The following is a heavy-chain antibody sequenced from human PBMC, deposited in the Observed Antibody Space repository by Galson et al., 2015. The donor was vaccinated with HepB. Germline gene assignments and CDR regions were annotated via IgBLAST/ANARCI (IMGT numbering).Heavy chain of an antibody. V-gene: IGHV1-18*04. J-gene: IGHJ5*02. Sequence: SVKVSCKASGYTFISYGIAGVRQAPGQGREWRGWISPYNGDTKYAQKRQGRVTLTTDTSTRTAYMELRSLTSDDTAVDYCGRAPPNRGRSGMHYLNHWGQGALVTVSS. CDR2: ISPYNGDT. CDR3: GRAPPNRGRSGMHYLNH. D-gene: IGHD2-15*01. CDR1: GYTFISYG.